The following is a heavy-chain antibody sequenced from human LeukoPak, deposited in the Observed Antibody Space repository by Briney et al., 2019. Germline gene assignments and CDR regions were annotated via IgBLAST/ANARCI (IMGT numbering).Heavy chain of an antibody. D-gene: IGHD1-26*01. CDR3: ARSQGATVPQVGKNWFDP. CDR1: GGSISSSSYY. J-gene: IGHJ5*02. Sequence: PSETLSLTCTVSGGSISSSSYYWGWLRQPPGKGLEWIGEINHSGITNYNPSLRSRIILSVNTKKNQFSMKLISVTAADTAVYYCARSQGATVPQVGKNWFDPWGQGTRVIVSS. V-gene: IGHV4-39*07. CDR2: INHSGIT.